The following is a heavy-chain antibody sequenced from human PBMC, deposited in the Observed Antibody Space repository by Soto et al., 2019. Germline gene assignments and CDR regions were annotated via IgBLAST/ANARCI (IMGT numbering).Heavy chain of an antibody. CDR3: ARDQTGITTAGGGRIDR. CDR1: GFTFSTHA. J-gene: IGHJ5*02. D-gene: IGHD6-13*01. V-gene: IGHV3-30-3*01. CDR2: VSFDGSNK. Sequence: VQLVESGGGVVQPGRSLRLSCAASGFTFSTHAMHWVHQAPGKGLECVAIVSFDGSNKYYADSVKGRFTISRDNSKNTLYLQMSGLTPEDTAFYYCARDQTGITTAGGGRIDRWGQGTLVTVSS.